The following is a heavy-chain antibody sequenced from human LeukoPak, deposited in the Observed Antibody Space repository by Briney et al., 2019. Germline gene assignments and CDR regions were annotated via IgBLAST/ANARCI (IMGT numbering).Heavy chain of an antibody. D-gene: IGHD3-16*02. CDR2: LYNSGIT. CDR3: ARRLYQLSRYAFDI. J-gene: IGHJ3*02. Sequence: SETLSLTCTVSGGSISSYFWNWIRQRPGKGLEWIGCLYNSGITNYNPSLKSRVTISVDASKNQFSLKLNSVTAADTAVYYCARRLYQLSRYAFDIWGQGTMVTVSS. CDR1: GGSISSYF. V-gene: IGHV4-59*12.